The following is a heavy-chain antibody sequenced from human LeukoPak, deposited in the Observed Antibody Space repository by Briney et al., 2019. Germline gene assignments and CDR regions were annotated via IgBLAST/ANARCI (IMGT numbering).Heavy chain of an antibody. CDR3: AAPYSSTWFDY. D-gene: IGHD6-13*01. CDR1: GFTFTTRSA. CDR2: IVVGSDNT. Sequence: AASVKVSCKASGFTFTTRSAVQWVRQARGRRLEWIGWIVVGSDNTNYAQKFQERVTITRDMSTSTAYMELSSLRSEDTAVYYCAAPYSSTWFDYWGQGTLVTVSS. J-gene: IGHJ4*02. V-gene: IGHV1-58*01.